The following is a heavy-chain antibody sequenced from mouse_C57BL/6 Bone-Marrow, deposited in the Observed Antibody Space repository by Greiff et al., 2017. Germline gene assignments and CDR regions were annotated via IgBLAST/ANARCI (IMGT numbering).Heavy chain of an antibody. CDR3: AVTTVVATEYFDV. D-gene: IGHD1-1*01. CDR2: ILPGSGST. V-gene: IGHV1-9*01. J-gene: IGHJ1*03. CDR1: GYTFTGYW. Sequence: QVQLQQSGAELMKPGASVKLSCKATGYTFTGYWIEWVKQRPGHGLEWIGEILPGSGSTNYNEKFKGKATFTADTPSNTACMQLSSLTTEDSAIYSCAVTTVVATEYFDVWGTGATVTVSA.